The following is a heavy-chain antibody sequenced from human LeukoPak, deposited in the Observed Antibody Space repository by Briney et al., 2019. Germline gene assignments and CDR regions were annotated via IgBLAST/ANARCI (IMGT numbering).Heavy chain of an antibody. J-gene: IGHJ4*02. V-gene: IGHV3-53*01. D-gene: IGHD3-22*01. CDR2: IYSGGST. Sequence: GGSLRLSCAASGFTVSSNYMSWVRQAPGKGLERVSVIYSGGSTYYADSVKGRFTISRDNSKNTLYLQMHSLRVEDTAVYYCARGLYYYDSSGYLYYWGQGTLVTVSS. CDR3: ARGLYYYDSSGYLYY. CDR1: GFTVSSNY.